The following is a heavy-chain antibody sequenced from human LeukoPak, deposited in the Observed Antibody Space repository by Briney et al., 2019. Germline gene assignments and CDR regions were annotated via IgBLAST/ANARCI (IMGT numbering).Heavy chain of an antibody. CDR2: IIPMFGTP. D-gene: IGHD4-11*01. CDR3: TKTSQSPVTPGAFDI. V-gene: IGHV1-69*05. J-gene: IGHJ3*02. Sequence: SVKVSCKASGGSFRRSAISWVRQTPGQGLEWMGGIIPMFGTPNYAQKFRGRVSMTTEESTSTAYTELSSLTSEDTAVYYCTKTSQSPVTPGAFDIWGQGTMVTVSS. CDR1: GGSFRRSA.